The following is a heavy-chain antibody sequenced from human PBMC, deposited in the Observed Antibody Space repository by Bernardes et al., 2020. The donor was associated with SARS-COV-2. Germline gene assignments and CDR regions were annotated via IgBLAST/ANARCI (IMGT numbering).Heavy chain of an antibody. D-gene: IGHD2-21*01. CDR2: ISSSGSTI. CDR3: ARDVSPFGHNSGDI. J-gene: IGHJ3*02. Sequence: GGSLRLSCASSGFTFSDYYMSCIRQAPGKGLEWVSYISSSGSTIYYADSVKGRFTISRDNAKNSLYLQINSLRAEDTARYYCARDVSPFGHNSGDIWGPGTMVTVSS. V-gene: IGHV3-11*04. CDR1: GFTFSDYY.